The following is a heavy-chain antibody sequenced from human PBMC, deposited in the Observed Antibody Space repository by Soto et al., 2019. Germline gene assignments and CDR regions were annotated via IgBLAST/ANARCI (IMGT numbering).Heavy chain of an antibody. V-gene: IGHV3-30*18. J-gene: IGHJ4*02. D-gene: IGHD5-12*01. Sequence: QVPLVESGGGVVQPGRSLRLSCAASGFTFSSYGMHWVRQAPGKGLEWVALISYDGSDKYYADSVKGRFTISRDNSKSTLYLQMNSLRAEDTGVYYCAKDQRGYEIDYWGQGTLVTVSS. CDR2: ISYDGSDK. CDR1: GFTFSSYG. CDR3: AKDQRGYEIDY.